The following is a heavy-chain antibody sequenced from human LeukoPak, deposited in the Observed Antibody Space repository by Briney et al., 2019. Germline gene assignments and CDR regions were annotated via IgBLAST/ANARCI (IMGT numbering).Heavy chain of an antibody. CDR3: ARVYSSSWYRNYYYYMDV. D-gene: IGHD6-13*01. CDR2: IIPILGIA. Sequence: SVKVSCKASGGTFSSYAISWVRQAPGQGLEWMGRIIPILGIANYAQKFQGRVTITADKSTSTAYMELSSLRPEDTAVYYCARVYSSSWYRNYYYYMDVWGKGTTVTVSS. J-gene: IGHJ6*03. V-gene: IGHV1-69*04. CDR1: GGTFSSYA.